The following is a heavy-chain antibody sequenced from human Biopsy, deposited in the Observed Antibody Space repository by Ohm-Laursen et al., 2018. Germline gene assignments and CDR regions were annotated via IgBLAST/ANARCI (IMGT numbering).Heavy chain of an antibody. CDR2: INSDGSST. CDR3: TRAEAGSGSLLSFDS. D-gene: IGHD3-10*01. V-gene: IGHV3-74*01. CDR1: EFIFSRFW. Sequence: SLRLSCAASEFIFSRFWMYWVRQAPGKGLVWVSRINSDGSSTNYADAVRGRFTISRDNAKNTVFLQMNSLRAEDTAVYFCTRAEAGSGSLLSFDSGGQGTLVTVSS. J-gene: IGHJ4*02.